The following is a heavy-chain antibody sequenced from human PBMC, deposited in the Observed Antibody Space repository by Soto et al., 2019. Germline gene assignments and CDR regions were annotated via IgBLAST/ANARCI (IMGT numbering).Heavy chain of an antibody. V-gene: IGHV1-69*02. J-gene: IGHJ3*02. CDR1: GGTFSTYS. CDR2: IIPMLGVR. Sequence: QVQLVQSGAEVKKPGSSVKVSCKDSGGTFSTYSMFWVRQAPGQGLEWMGRIIPMLGVRNYAQRFQDRVTVIADKSTASVHMELSSLRSEDTALYYCTIGSWSGEVFDIWGQGTMVTVSS. CDR3: TIGSWSGEVFDI. D-gene: IGHD2-21*01.